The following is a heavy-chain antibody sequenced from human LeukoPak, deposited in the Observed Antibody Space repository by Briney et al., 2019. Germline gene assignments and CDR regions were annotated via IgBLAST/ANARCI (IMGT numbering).Heavy chain of an antibody. Sequence: GGSLRLSCAASGFTFSSYAMNWVRQAPGKGLEWVSTIIGSGGFTYYADSVKGRFTISRDNPKNTLYLQMNSLRAEDTAVYYCARGYCSGGSCYSVFWFDPWGQGTLVTVSS. CDR3: ARGYCSGGSCYSVFWFDP. CDR2: IIGSGGFT. CDR1: GFTFSSYA. D-gene: IGHD2-15*01. J-gene: IGHJ5*02. V-gene: IGHV3-23*01.